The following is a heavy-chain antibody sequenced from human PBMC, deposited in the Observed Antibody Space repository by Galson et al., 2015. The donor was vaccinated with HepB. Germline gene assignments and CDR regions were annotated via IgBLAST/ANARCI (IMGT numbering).Heavy chain of an antibody. CDR3: ARDHLGIAAAGIDY. D-gene: IGHD6-13*01. V-gene: IGHV4-38-2*02. Sequence: SETLSLTCTVSGYSISSGYYWGWIRQPPGKGLEWIGSIYHSGSTYYNPSLKSRVTISVDTSKNQFSLKLSSVTAADTAVYYCARDHLGIAAAGIDYWGQGTLVTVSS. CDR2: IYHSGST. CDR1: GYSISSGYY. J-gene: IGHJ4*02.